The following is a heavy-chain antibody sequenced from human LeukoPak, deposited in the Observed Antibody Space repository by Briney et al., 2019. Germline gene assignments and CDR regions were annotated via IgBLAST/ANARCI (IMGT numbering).Heavy chain of an antibody. D-gene: IGHD5-18*01. V-gene: IGHV5-51*01. CDR3: ATSRGFNFGFDY. CDR1: GYDFTNYW. Sequence: GESLQISCQASGYDFTNYWIAWVRQMPGKGLESMGCIYPGDSDTRYSPSFQGQVTISADKSISTAYLQWSSLKASDTAMYYCATSRGFNFGFDYWGQGTLVTVSS. CDR2: IYPGDSDT. J-gene: IGHJ4*02.